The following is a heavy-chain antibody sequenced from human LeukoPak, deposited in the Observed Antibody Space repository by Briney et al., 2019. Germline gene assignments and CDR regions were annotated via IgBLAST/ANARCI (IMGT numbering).Heavy chain of an antibody. CDR1: GFTFSSYD. V-gene: IGHV3-30*18. Sequence: GGSLRLSCAASGFTFSSYDMHWVRQAPGKGLEWVAVISFDGSNKYYADSVKGRFTISRDNSKNTLYLQMSSLRADGTAVYYCAKDQGADWGQGTLLTVSS. D-gene: IGHD3-16*01. CDR2: ISFDGSNK. J-gene: IGHJ4*02. CDR3: AKDQGAD.